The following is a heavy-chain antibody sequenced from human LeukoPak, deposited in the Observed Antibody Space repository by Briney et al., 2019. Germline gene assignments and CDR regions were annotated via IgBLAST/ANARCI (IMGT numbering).Heavy chain of an antibody. D-gene: IGHD5-24*01. Sequence: GGSLRLSCAASGFTFSSYGMHWVRQAPGKGLEWVAVISYDGSNKYYADSVKGRFTISRDNSKNTLYLQMNSLRAEDTAVYYCARGRLQFLYYFDYWGQGTLVTVSS. CDR2: ISYDGSNK. V-gene: IGHV3-30*19. J-gene: IGHJ4*02. CDR1: GFTFSSYG. CDR3: ARGRLQFLYYFDY.